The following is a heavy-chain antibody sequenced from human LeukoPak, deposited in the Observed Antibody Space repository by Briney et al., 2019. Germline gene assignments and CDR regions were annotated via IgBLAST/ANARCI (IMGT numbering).Heavy chain of an antibody. CDR2: IIGSDGHT. V-gene: IGHV3-23*01. Sequence: GGSLRLSFAASGFALSYYAMNWVRPAPGEGLEWLSAIIGSDGHTFYSDSVKGRFTLSRDNSKNTLYLQMNNLRADDTAIYYCAKVPWVGTITWGQGTLVIVSS. CDR1: GFALSYYA. D-gene: IGHD1-26*01. J-gene: IGHJ4*02. CDR3: AKVPWVGTIT.